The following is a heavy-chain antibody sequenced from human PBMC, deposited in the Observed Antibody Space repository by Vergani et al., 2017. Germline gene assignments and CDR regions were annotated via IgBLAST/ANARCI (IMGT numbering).Heavy chain of an antibody. CDR2: ISAYNGNT. J-gene: IGHJ6*02. CDR3: ARSRIAAALYYYDGMDV. CDR1: GYPFTSYG. Sequence: VQLVQPGAEVKKPGASVKVSCKASGYPFTSYGISWVRQAPGQGLEWMGWISAYNGNTNYAQKLQGRVTMTTETYTSTAYIALRSLRSDDAAVYYCARSRIAAALYYYDGMDVWGQGTTVTVSS. D-gene: IGHD6-13*01. V-gene: IGHV1-18*01.